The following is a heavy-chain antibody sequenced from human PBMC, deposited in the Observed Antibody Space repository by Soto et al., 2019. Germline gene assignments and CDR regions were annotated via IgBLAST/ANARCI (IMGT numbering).Heavy chain of an antibody. D-gene: IGHD3-22*01. J-gene: IGHJ4*02. CDR1: GGTFSSYA. Sequence: QVQLVQSGAEVKKPGSSVKVSCKASGGTFSSYAISWVRQAPGHGLEWMGGIIPIFGTANYAQKFQGRVTITADEYTSTADMELSSLRSDDTAVYYCARESTWQNRRTYYYESSGYLPFDYCGQGTLVTVSS. CDR2: IIPIFGTA. V-gene: IGHV1-69*01. CDR3: ARESTWQNRRTYYYESSGYLPFDY.